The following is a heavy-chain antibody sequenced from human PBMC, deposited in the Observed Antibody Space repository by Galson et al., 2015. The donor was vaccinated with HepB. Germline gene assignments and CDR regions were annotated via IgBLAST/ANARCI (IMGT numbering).Heavy chain of an antibody. CDR1: GFTFSSYS. J-gene: IGHJ6*03. Sequence: SLRLSCAASGFTFSSYSMNWVRQAPGKGLEWVSSISSSSSYIYYADSVKGRFTISRDNAENSLYLQMNSLRAEDTAVYYCASGYCSSTSCYYLGYYYMDVWGKGTTVTVSS. V-gene: IGHV3-21*01. CDR3: ASGYCSSTSCYYLGYYYMDV. CDR2: ISSSSSYI. D-gene: IGHD2-2*03.